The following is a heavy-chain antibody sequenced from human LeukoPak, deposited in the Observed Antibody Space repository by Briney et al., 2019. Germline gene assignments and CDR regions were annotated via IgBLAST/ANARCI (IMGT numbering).Heavy chain of an antibody. V-gene: IGHV4-59*01. D-gene: IGHD3-22*01. Sequence: SGTLSLTCTVSGGSISSYYWSWIRQPPGKGLEWIGDIYYSGSTNYNPSLKSRVTISVDTSKNQFSLKLSSVTAADTAVYYCARDFPNYYDSSGYYADDAFDIWGQGTMVTVSS. CDR3: ARDFPNYYDSSGYYADDAFDI. CDR1: GGSISSYY. J-gene: IGHJ3*02. CDR2: IYYSGST.